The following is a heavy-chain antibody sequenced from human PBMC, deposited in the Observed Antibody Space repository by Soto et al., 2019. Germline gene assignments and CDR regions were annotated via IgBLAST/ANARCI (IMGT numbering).Heavy chain of an antibody. D-gene: IGHD6-13*01. CDR1: GFTLSDYY. Sequence: QVQLVESGGGLVKPGGSLRLTCAASGFTLSDYYMNWIRQAPGKGLEWVSYISGRSSDTNYADSVKGRFTISRDNAKNSLYLQMNTLRAEDTAVYYCARWQLTSYYFDSWGQGTLVTVSS. CDR2: ISGRSSDT. J-gene: IGHJ4*02. CDR3: ARWQLTSYYFDS. V-gene: IGHV3-11*05.